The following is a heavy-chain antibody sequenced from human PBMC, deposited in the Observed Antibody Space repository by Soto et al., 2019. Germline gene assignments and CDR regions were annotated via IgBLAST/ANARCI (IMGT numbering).Heavy chain of an antibody. D-gene: IGHD2-21*02. CDR1: GGTFSSYA. CDR3: ARERAYCGGDCYSGGGTLGY. V-gene: IGHV1-69*01. J-gene: IGHJ4*02. CDR2: IIPIFGTA. Sequence: QVQLVQSGAEVKKPGSSVKVSCKASGGTFSSYAISWVRQAPGQGLEWMGGIIPIFGTANYAQKFQGRVTITADESTSTAYMELSSLRSEDTAVYYCARERAYCGGDCYSGGGTLGYWGQGTLVTVSS.